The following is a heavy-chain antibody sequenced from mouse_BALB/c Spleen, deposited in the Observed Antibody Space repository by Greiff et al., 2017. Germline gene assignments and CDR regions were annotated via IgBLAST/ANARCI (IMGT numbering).Heavy chain of an antibody. Sequence: DVHLVESGGGLVQPGGSRKLSCAASGFTFSSFGMHWVRQAPEKGLEWVAYISSGSSTIYYADTVKGRFTISRDNPKNTLFLQMTSLRSEDTAMYYCAVYYYGSSYAMDYWGQGTSVTVSS. CDR3: AVYYYGSSYAMDY. D-gene: IGHD1-1*01. CDR2: ISSGSSTI. V-gene: IGHV5-17*02. J-gene: IGHJ4*01. CDR1: GFTFSSFG.